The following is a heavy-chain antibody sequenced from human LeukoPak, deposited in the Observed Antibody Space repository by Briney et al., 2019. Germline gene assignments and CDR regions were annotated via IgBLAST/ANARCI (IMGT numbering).Heavy chain of an antibody. CDR1: GFTFSSSA. Sequence: PGRSLRLSCAASGFTFSSSAMHWVRQAPGKGLEWVADISYDGTNKYYADSVKGRFTISRDNSKNTLYLQMNSLRAEDTAVYYCAKDLSMVRGVMIEDYWGQGTLVTVSS. CDR2: ISYDGTNK. D-gene: IGHD3-10*01. J-gene: IGHJ4*02. V-gene: IGHV3-30*04. CDR3: AKDLSMVRGVMIEDY.